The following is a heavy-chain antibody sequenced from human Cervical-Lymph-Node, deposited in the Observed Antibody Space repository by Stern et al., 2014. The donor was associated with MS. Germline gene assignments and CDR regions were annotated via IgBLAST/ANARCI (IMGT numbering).Heavy chain of an antibody. CDR1: GYSFTAYY. CDR3: ARERHSMDV. J-gene: IGHJ6*02. V-gene: IGHV1-2*02. Sequence: VQLEQSGAEVKKPGASVKVSCKASGYSFTAYYMHWVRQAPGQGHEWMGWIDPNSGGTKSAQNFQGRVTMTRDTSISTFYMELSGLTSDDTAVFYCARERHSMDVWGQGTTVTVSS. CDR2: IDPNSGGT.